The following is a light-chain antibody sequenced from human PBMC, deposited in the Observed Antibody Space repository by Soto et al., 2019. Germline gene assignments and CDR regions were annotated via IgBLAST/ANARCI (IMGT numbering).Light chain of an antibody. CDR3: QQRSYWPPVIT. CDR1: QGIGDT. V-gene: IGKV3-11*01. Sequence: EVVITQSPATLSVSPGEGATLSCRASQGIGDTLARYQQKPGQAPRLLIYGASTRATSFPARFSGSGSGTDFTLTINSLEPEDFAVYFWQQRSYWPPVITFGQGTRLEIK. CDR2: GAS. J-gene: IGKJ5*01.